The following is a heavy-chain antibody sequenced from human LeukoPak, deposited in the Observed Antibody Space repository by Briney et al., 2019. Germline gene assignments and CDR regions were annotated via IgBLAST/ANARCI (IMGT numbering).Heavy chain of an antibody. Sequence: PGGSLRLSCAASGFTFSSYWMHWVRQVPGKGLVWVSRINSDGSSTNYADSVKGRFTISRDNAKNSLYLQMNSLRTEDTAVYYCVRDGSSWGNFDYWGQGTLVSVSS. CDR1: GFTFSSYW. D-gene: IGHD7-27*01. J-gene: IGHJ4*02. CDR2: INSDGSST. V-gene: IGHV3-74*01. CDR3: VRDGSSWGNFDY.